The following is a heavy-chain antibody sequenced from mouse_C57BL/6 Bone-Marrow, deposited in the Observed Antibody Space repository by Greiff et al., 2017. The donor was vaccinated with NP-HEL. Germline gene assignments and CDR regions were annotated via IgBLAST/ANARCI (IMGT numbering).Heavy chain of an antibody. CDR2: ISYDGSN. D-gene: IGHD2-5*01. V-gene: IGHV3-6*01. CDR1: GYSFTSGYY. CDR3: ARGGVSKGFAY. Sequence: VQLKESGPGLVKPSQSLSLSCSVSGYSFTSGYYWNWIRQFPGNQLEWMGYISYDGSNNYNPSLKNRITITRDTSKDQFFLKLNSVTTEDTATYYCARGGVSKGFAYWGQGTLVTVSA. J-gene: IGHJ3*01.